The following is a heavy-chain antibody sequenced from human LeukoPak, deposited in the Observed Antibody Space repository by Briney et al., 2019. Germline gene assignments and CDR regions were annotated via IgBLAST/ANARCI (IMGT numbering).Heavy chain of an antibody. CDR2: INPSGGST. CDR1: GYTFTSYY. J-gene: IGHJ4*02. V-gene: IGHV1-46*01. D-gene: IGHD3-9*01. Sequence: ASVKVSCKASGYTFTSYYMHWVRQAPGQGLEWMGIINPSGGSTSYAQKFQGRVTMTRNTSISTAYMELSSLRSEDTAVYYCARGNNILTGYYTDEDYWGQGTLVTVSS. CDR3: ARGNNILTGYYTDEDY.